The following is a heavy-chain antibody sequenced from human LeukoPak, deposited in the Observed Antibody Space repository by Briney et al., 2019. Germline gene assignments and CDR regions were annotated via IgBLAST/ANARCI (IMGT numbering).Heavy chain of an antibody. J-gene: IGHJ4*02. CDR1: GFTFSDSA. CDR2: IRSKANSYAT. V-gene: IGHV3-73*01. D-gene: IGHD5-12*01. CDR3: TRQTFYSGNDWNLDY. Sequence: GGSLRLSCAASGFTFSDSAMHWVRQASGKGLEWVGRIRSKANSYATAYAASVEGTFTISRDDSKNTAYLQMNSLKTEDTAVYYCTRQTFYSGNDWNLDYWGQGTLVTVSS.